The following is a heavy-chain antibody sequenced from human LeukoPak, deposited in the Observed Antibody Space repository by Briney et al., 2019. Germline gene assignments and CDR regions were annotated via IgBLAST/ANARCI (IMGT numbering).Heavy chain of an antibody. J-gene: IGHJ5*02. CDR3: ARHRASQTRWFDP. CDR2: VYYSGST. CDR1: GGSISSGGYY. Sequence: PSETLSLTCTVSGGSISSGGYYWSWIRQHPGKGLEWIGYVYYSGSTNYNPSLKSRVTISVDTSKNQFSLKLSFVTAADTAVYYCARHRASQTRWFDPWGQGTLVTVSS. V-gene: IGHV4-61*08.